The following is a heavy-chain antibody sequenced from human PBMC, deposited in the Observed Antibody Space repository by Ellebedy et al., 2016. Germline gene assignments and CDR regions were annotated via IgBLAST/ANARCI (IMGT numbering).Heavy chain of an antibody. J-gene: IGHJ4*02. CDR1: GFTFSSYA. V-gene: IGHV3-23*01. Sequence: GGSLRLXCAASGFTFSSYAMSWVRQAPGKGLEWVSAISGSGGSTYYADSVKGRFTISRDNSKNTLYLQMNSLRAEDTAVYYCAREEGWYYDSSGYFDYWGQGTLVTVSS. D-gene: IGHD3-22*01. CDR3: AREEGWYYDSSGYFDY. CDR2: ISGSGGST.